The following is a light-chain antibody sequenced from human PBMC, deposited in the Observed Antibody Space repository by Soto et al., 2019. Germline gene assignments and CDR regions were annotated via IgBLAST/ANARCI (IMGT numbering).Light chain of an antibody. CDR2: AAS. Sequence: DIQMTQSPTSVSASVGDRITITWRAGQGFGGRLAWFQQKPGKAPQYLIQAASILQSGVPSRFSGSGSGTEFILTINNLQPEDFASYFCLQVYSFPRTFGLGTKVEI. CDR1: QGFGGR. V-gene: IGKV1-12*01. J-gene: IGKJ1*01. CDR3: LQVYSFPRT.